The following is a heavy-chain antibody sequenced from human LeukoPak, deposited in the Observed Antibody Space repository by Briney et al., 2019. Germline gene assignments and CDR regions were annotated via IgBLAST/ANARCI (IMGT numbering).Heavy chain of an antibody. J-gene: IGHJ4*02. Sequence: ASVKVSCKASGYTFTSYAMHWVRQAPGQRLEWMGWINAGNGNTKYSQKFQGRVTITRDTSASTAYMELRSLRSDDTAVYYCARDGSISGYYDILTGMDVDYWGQGTLVTVSS. CDR2: INAGNGNT. CDR3: ARDGSISGYYDILTGMDVDY. CDR1: GYTFTSYA. D-gene: IGHD3-9*01. V-gene: IGHV1-3*01.